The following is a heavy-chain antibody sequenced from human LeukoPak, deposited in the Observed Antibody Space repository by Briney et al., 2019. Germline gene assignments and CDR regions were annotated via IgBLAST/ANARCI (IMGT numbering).Heavy chain of an antibody. CDR1: GFPFSSYA. Sequence: PGGSLRLSCTASGFPFSSYAMHWVRQAPGKGLEYVSGISSNGDSTYYANSVKGRFTISRDNSKNTLYLQMGSLRAEDMAVFYCARDFSITNYYYGMDVWGQGTTVTVSS. D-gene: IGHD2-2*01. CDR3: ARDFSITNYYYGMDV. J-gene: IGHJ6*02. V-gene: IGHV3-64*01. CDR2: ISSNGDST.